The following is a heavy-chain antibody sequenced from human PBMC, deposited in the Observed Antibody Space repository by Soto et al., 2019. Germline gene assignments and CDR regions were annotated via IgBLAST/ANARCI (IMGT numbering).Heavy chain of an antibody. V-gene: IGHV4-61*01. CDR1: GGSVNSDNFY. J-gene: IGHJ5*01. D-gene: IGHD2-21*02. Sequence: SETLSLTCTVSGGSVNSDNFYWSWIRQPPGKGLEWIGYVFHIGNTNYSPSLKSRVTMSIDTSRNQFSLRLSSVTAADTAVYFCAMHHIPVTAEFLDSWGRGNLVTVSS. CDR3: AMHHIPVTAEFLDS. CDR2: VFHIGNT.